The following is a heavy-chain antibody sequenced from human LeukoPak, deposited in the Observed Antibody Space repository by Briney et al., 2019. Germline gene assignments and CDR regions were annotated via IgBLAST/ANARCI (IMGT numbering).Heavy chain of an antibody. V-gene: IGHV4-39*07. D-gene: IGHD3-10*01. CDR3: ATDGMVRGPDAWFDS. Sequence: PSETLSLTCTVSGGSISSSSYYWGWIRQPPGKGLEWIGSIYYSGSTYYNPSLKSRVTISVDTSKNQFSLKLSSVTAADTAVYYCATDGMVRGPDAWFDSWGQGTLVTVSS. CDR2: IYYSGST. CDR1: GGSISSSSYY. J-gene: IGHJ5*01.